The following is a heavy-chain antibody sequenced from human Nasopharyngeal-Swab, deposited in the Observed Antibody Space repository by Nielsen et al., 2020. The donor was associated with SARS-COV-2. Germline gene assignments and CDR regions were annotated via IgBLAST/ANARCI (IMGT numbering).Heavy chain of an antibody. J-gene: IGHJ4*02. CDR3: ARIPSTLPDY. CDR2: IYPGDSDT. D-gene: IGHD5/OR15-5a*01. V-gene: IGHV5-51*01. Sequence: GGSLRLSCKGSGYSFTSYWIGWVRQMPGKGLEWMGIIYPGDSDTRYSPSFQGQVTISADKSISTACLQWSSLKASDIAMYYCARIPSTLPDYWGQGTLVTVSS. CDR1: GYSFTSYW.